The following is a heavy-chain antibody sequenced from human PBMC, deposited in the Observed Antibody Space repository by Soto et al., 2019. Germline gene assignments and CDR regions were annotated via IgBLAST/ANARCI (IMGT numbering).Heavy chain of an antibody. D-gene: IGHD2-15*01. J-gene: IGHJ6*02. CDR1: GGSISSSNW. V-gene: IGHV4-4*02. Sequence: PSETLSLTCAVSGGSISSSNWWSWVRQPPGKGLEWIGEIYPSGSTNYNPSLQSRVTISVDKSKNQFSLQLSSGTAADTAVYYCPRDYTVVVLAATHRTVYYGMAVWGRGTTVTVAS. CDR2: IYPSGST. CDR3: PRDYTVVVLAATHRTVYYGMAV.